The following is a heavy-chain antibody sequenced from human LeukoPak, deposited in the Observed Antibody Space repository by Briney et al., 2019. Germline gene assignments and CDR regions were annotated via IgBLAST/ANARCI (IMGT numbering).Heavy chain of an antibody. CDR3: TRGGLVYGDYGGLFDY. J-gene: IGHJ4*02. CDR1: GFTFGDYA. CDR2: IRSKAYGGTT. Sequence: PGRSLRLSCTASGFTFGDYAMSWVRQAPGKGLEWVGFIRSKAYGGTTEYAASVKGRFTISRDDSKSIAYLQMNSLKTEDTAVYYCTRGGLVYGDYGGLFDYWGQGTLVTVSS. V-gene: IGHV3-49*04. D-gene: IGHD4-17*01.